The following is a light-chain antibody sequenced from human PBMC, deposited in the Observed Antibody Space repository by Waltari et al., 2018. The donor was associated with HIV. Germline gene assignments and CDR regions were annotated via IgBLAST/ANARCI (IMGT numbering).Light chain of an antibody. CDR3: AAWDDSLSGSTWV. CDR1: TSNIGSNY. Sequence: QSVLTQPSSASGTLGQRVTMSCSGSTSNIGSNYVYWSQQLPGTAPKLLMYRDTLRPSGAPDRSSGSKSGTSASLAISGLRSEDEADYYCAAWDDSLSGSTWVFGGGTTVTVL. CDR2: RDT. V-gene: IGLV1-47*01. J-gene: IGLJ2*01.